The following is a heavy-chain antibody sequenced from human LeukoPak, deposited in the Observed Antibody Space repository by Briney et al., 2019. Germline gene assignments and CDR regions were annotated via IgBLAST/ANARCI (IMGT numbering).Heavy chain of an antibody. V-gene: IGHV4-61*02. Sequence: SETLSLTCTVSGGSISSGSYYWSWIRQPAGKGLEWIGRIYTSGSTNYNPSLKSRVTISVDTSKTQFSLKLTSVTAAAPPGYYCARENIVLMVYASKGLDRYFDYWGQGTLVTVSS. CDR3: ARENIVLMVYASKGLDRYFDY. CDR2: IYTSGST. J-gene: IGHJ4*02. D-gene: IGHD2-8*01. CDR1: GGSISSGSYY.